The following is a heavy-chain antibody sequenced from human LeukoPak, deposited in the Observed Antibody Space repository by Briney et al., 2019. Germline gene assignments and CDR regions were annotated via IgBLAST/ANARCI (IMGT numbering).Heavy chain of an antibody. D-gene: IGHD1-1*01. CDR1: GFTFSSYA. V-gene: IGHV3-23*01. CDR2: TSGSGGST. CDR3: AKQFLGYKELDI. Sequence: PGGSLRLSCAASGFTFSSYAMSWVRQAPGKGLEWVSATSGSGGSTYYADSVKGRFTISRDNSKNTLYLQMNSLRAEDTAVYYCAKQFLGYKELDIWGQGTMVTVSS. J-gene: IGHJ3*02.